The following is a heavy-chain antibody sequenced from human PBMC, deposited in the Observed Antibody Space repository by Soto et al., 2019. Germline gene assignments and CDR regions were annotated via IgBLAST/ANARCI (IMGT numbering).Heavy chain of an antibody. V-gene: IGHV4-39*01. CDR2: IYYSGST. CDR3: ARKRGYSYGYYFDY. Sequence: TSETLSLTCTVSGGSISSSSYYWGWIRQPPGKGLEWIGSIYYSGSTYYNPSLKSRVTISVDTSKNQFSLKLSSVTAADTAVYCCARKRGYSYGYYFDYWGQGTLVTVSS. J-gene: IGHJ4*02. CDR1: GGSISSSSYY. D-gene: IGHD5-18*01.